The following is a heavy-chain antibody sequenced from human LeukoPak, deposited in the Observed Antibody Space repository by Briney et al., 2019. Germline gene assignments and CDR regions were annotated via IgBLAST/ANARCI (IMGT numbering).Heavy chain of an antibody. CDR1: GFSFSSYA. V-gene: IGHV3-23*01. CDR2: ISGSGGST. Sequence: GGSLRLSCADSGFSFSSYAMSWVRQAPGKGLEWVSGISGSGGSTYYADSVKGRFTISRDNSKNTLYLQMNSLRAEDTAVYYCAKLQAVAGTWSFDYWGQGTLVTVFS. D-gene: IGHD6-19*01. CDR3: AKLQAVAGTWSFDY. J-gene: IGHJ4*02.